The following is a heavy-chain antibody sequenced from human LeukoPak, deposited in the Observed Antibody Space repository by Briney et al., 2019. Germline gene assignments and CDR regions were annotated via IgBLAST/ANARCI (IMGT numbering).Heavy chain of an antibody. Sequence: ASVKVSCKASGYTFTSYDINWVRQATGQGLEWMGWMNPNSGNTGYAQKFQGRVTMTRNTSISTAYMELSSLRSEDTAVYYCARASYYDILTGYYQGYFDLWGRGTLVTVSS. J-gene: IGHJ2*01. CDR1: GYTFTSYD. CDR2: MNPNSGNT. V-gene: IGHV1-8*01. CDR3: ARASYYDILTGYYQGYFDL. D-gene: IGHD3-9*01.